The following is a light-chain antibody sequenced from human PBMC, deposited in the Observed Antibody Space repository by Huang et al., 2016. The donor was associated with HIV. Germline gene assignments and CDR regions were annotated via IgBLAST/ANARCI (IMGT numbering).Light chain of an antibody. CDR2: AAS. CDR3: QQSYTPFLT. CDR1: QSISTY. J-gene: IGKJ4*01. V-gene: IGKV1-39*01. Sequence: DIQMTQSPSSLSASVGDRVTITCRASQSISTYLNWYQQRPGKVPKILSYAASTLQSGVPSRCSGSGSGTEFTLTISSLQPEDFATYYCQQSYTPFLTVGGGTKV.